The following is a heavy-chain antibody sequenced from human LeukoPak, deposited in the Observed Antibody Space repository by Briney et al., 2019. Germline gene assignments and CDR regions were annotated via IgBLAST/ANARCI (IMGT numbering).Heavy chain of an antibody. CDR3: ASACKKRGYSGYDEGYTDYYYYGMDV. CDR2: MNPNSGNT. Sequence: GASVKVSCKASGYTFTSYDINWVRQATGQGLEWMGWMNPNSGNTGYAQKFQGRVTMTRNTSISTAYMELSSLRSEDTAVYYCASACKKRGYSGYDEGYTDYYYYGMDVWGQGTTVTVSS. J-gene: IGHJ6*02. V-gene: IGHV1-8*01. D-gene: IGHD5-12*01. CDR1: GYTFTSYD.